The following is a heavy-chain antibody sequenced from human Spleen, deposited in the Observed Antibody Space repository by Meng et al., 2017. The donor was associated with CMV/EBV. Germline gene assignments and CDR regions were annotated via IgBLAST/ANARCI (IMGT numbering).Heavy chain of an antibody. D-gene: IGHD3-10*01. V-gene: IGHV3-30-3*01. Sequence: GESLKISCAASGFTFTSYSMHWVRQAPGKGLEWVAVISYDGSNKFYADSVKGRFTISRDNAKNSLYLQMNSLRVEDTAVYYCARDNHGFGELREDVWGQGTTVTVSS. J-gene: IGHJ6*02. CDR3: ARDNHGFGELREDV. CDR2: ISYDGSNK. CDR1: GFTFTSYS.